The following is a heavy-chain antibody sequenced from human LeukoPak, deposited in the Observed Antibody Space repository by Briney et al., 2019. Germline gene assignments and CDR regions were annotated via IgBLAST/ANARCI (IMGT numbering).Heavy chain of an antibody. J-gene: IGHJ4*02. CDR2: IYTSGST. Sequence: PSETLSLTCTVSGGSISSYYWSWIRQPAGKGLEWIGRIYTSGSTNYNPSLKSRVTMSVDTSKNQFSLKLGSVTAADTAVYYCAREKQSSGWYVPNYFDYWGQGTLVTVSS. CDR3: AREKQSSGWYVPNYFDY. D-gene: IGHD6-19*01. V-gene: IGHV4-4*07. CDR1: GGSISSYY.